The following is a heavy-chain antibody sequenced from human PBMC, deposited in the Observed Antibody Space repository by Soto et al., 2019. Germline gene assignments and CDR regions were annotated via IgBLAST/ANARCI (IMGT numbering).Heavy chain of an antibody. CDR2: ISSSGSTI. CDR3: ARVYPRTIFGVVIPNYFDY. J-gene: IGHJ4*02. CDR1: GFTFSDYY. Sequence: QVQLVESGGGLVKPGGSLRLSCAASGFTFSDYYMSWIRQAPGKGLEWVSYISSSGSTIYYADSVKGRFTISRDNAKNSLSLQMNSLRAEDTSVYYCARVYPRTIFGVVIPNYFDYWGQGTLVTVSS. V-gene: IGHV3-11*01. D-gene: IGHD3-3*01.